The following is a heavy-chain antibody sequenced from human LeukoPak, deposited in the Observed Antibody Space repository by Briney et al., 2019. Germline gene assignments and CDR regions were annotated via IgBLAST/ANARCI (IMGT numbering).Heavy chain of an antibody. D-gene: IGHD2-2*01. CDR2: IKQDGSEK. Sequence: GGSLRLSCAASGFTFSSYWMSWVRQAPGKGLEWVANIKQDGSEKYYVDSVKGRFTISRDNAKNSLYLQMNSLRAEDTAVYYCARDRRLYCSSTSCLYYFDYWGQGTLVTVSS. CDR1: GFTFSSYW. V-gene: IGHV3-7*01. J-gene: IGHJ4*02. CDR3: ARDRRLYCSSTSCLYYFDY.